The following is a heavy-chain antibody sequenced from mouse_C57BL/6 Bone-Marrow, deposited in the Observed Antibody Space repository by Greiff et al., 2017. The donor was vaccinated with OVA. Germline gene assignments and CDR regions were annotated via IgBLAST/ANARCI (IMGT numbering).Heavy chain of an antibody. CDR1: GYTFTSYW. D-gene: IGHD2-1*01. CDR3: ARRGYGNPWFAY. CDR2: IHPNSGST. J-gene: IGHJ3*01. V-gene: IGHV1-64*01. Sequence: QVQLQQPGAELVKPGASVKLSCKASGYTFTSYWMHWVKQRPGQGLEWIGMIHPNSGSTNYNEKFKGKAPLTVDKSSSTAYMQLSSLTSDDSAVYSCARRGYGNPWFAYWGQGTLVTVSA.